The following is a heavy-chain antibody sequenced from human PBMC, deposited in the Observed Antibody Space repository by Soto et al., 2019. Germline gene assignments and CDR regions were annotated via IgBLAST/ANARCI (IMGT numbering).Heavy chain of an antibody. V-gene: IGHV3-23*01. Sequence: EVQLLESGGGLVQPGGSLRLSCAASGFTFSSYAMSWVRQAPGKGLEWVSLISGSGGSTYYADSVKGRFTMSRDNSKNTLYLQMTSLRAEDTAVYYCAKCGGYSGYEATDYWGQGTPVTVST. J-gene: IGHJ4*02. D-gene: IGHD5-12*01. CDR3: AKCGGYSGYEATDY. CDR1: GFTFSSYA. CDR2: ISGSGGST.